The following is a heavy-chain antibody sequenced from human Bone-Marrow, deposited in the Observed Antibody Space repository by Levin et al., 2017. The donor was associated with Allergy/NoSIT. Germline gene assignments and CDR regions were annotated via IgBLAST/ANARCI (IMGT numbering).Heavy chain of an antibody. CDR1: GYTFSGYY. CDR3: STGSTEYYFYYYMDV. Sequence: PGESLKISCKASGYTFSGYYIHWVRQAPGQGLEWMGRINPNSGDTDYAQKFQGRVTMTRDTSINTAYMDLSSLRSDDTAVYYCSTGSTEYYFYYYMDVWGIGTSVTVSS. CDR2: INPNSGDT. J-gene: IGHJ6*03. D-gene: IGHD2-2*01. V-gene: IGHV1-2*06.